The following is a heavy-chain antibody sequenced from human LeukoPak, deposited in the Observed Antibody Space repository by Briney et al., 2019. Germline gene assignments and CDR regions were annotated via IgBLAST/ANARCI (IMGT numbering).Heavy chain of an antibody. CDR3: ARDHARSEGVAAYYFDY. CDR1: GFTFSSYS. V-gene: IGHV3-21*01. CDR2: ISSSSSYI. J-gene: IGHJ4*02. D-gene: IGHD6-19*01. Sequence: GGSLRISCAASGFTFSSYSMNWVRQAPGKGLEWVSSISSSSSYIYYADSVKGRFTISRDNAKNSLYLQMNSLRAEDTAVYYCARDHARSEGVAAYYFDYWGQGTLVTVSS.